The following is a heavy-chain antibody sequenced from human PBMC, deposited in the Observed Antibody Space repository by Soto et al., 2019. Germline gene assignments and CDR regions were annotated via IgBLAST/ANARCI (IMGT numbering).Heavy chain of an antibody. CDR3: ARNLANSYHVRGTPHSYGMAV. V-gene: IGHV1-69*14. D-gene: IGHD5-18*01. CDR2: IIPIFGTA. Sequence: QVQLVQSGAEVKKPGSSVKVSCKASGGTFSSYAISWVRQAPGQGLEWMGGIIPIFGTANYAQKFQGRLTITGEKSGKPAYMKLRSLRSGDGAVYPCARNLANSYHVRGTPHSYGMAVWGQGTPAPV. CDR1: GGTFSSYA. J-gene: IGHJ6*02.